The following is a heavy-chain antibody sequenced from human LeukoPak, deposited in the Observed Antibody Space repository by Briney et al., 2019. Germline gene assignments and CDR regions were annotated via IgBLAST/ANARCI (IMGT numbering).Heavy chain of an antibody. CDR2: INDSGYT. V-gene: IGHV4-34*01. Sequence: SETLSLTCAVYGGSFRGYYWTWIRQPPGRGLEWIAEINDSGYTESSPSLKSRVTTSLGTSKSQLSLRLTSVTAADTAIYYCARSGIVNCYGMDVWGQGTTVTVSS. CDR3: ARSGIVNCYGMDV. D-gene: IGHD1-1*01. CDR1: GGSFRGYY. J-gene: IGHJ6*02.